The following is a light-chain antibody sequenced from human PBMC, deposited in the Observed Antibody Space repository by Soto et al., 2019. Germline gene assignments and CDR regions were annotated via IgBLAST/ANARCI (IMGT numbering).Light chain of an antibody. Sequence: QSALTQPPSASGSTGQSVTISCTGTSSDVGGYNYVSWYQQHPGKAPKLMIYDVSKRPSGVPDRFSGSKSGNTASLTVSGLQAEDEADYYCSSYASSNAVLFGGGTKLTVL. J-gene: IGLJ2*01. CDR2: DVS. V-gene: IGLV2-8*01. CDR3: SSYASSNAVL. CDR1: SSDVGGYNY.